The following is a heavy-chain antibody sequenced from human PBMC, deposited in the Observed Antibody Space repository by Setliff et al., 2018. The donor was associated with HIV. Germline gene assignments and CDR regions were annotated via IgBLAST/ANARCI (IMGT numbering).Heavy chain of an antibody. V-gene: IGHV4-59*11. CDR2: TPYSGST. Sequence: SETLSLTCRFSGDSIVSGDSTSSHHCSWIRRPPGRGLEWIGTTPYSGSTNYNPSLRSRVTISLDTSTNQFSLRLNSVAAADTAHYFCVVYFGGNGGRGLWGQGTLVTVSS. CDR1: GDSIVSGDSTSSHH. D-gene: IGHD2-15*01. CDR3: VVYFGGNGGRGL. J-gene: IGHJ4*02.